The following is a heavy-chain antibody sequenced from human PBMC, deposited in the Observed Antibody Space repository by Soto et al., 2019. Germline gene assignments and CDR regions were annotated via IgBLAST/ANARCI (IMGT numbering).Heavy chain of an antibody. CDR3: VKDDGGYPSTVPH. V-gene: IGHV3-23*01. CDR2: ISGSGDRT. D-gene: IGHD3-22*01. Sequence: EVQLLESGGGLVQPGGSLRVSCAASGITISNYPMSWVRHAPGKGLDWVSGISGSGDRTYYADSAKGRFTISKDGSRNTPSLQLDSLGVEDKAVYFCVKDDGGYPSTVPHWGQGTLVTVSS. CDR1: GITISNYP. J-gene: IGHJ4*02.